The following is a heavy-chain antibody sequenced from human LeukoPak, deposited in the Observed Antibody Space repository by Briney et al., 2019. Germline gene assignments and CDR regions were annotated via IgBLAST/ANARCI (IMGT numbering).Heavy chain of an antibody. V-gene: IGHV4-59*01. CDR3: AREGAFDI. Sequence: GSLRLSCAASGFTFSSYWMSWVRQPPGKGLEWIGYIYYSGSTNYNPSLKSRVTISVDTSKNQFSLKLSSVTAADTAVYYCAREGAFDIWGQGTMVTVSS. CDR2: IYYSGST. J-gene: IGHJ3*02. CDR1: GFTFSSYW.